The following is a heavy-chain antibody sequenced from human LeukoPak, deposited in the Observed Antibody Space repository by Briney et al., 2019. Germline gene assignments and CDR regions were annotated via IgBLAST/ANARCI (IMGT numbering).Heavy chain of an antibody. CDR1: GFTFSRYW. Sequence: PGGSLRLSCAASGFTFSRYWMHWVRQAPGKGLVWVSRINGDGSTTSYEDSVKGGFTISRDNAKNPLYLQMNSLRAEDTAVYYCATGNYYDSRGYYTFGHWGQGTLVTVSS. D-gene: IGHD3-22*01. CDR3: ATGNYYDSRGYYTFGH. J-gene: IGHJ1*01. V-gene: IGHV3-74*01. CDR2: INGDGSTT.